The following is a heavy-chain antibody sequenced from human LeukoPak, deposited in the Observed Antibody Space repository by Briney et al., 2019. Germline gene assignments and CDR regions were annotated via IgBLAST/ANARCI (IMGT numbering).Heavy chain of an antibody. CDR2: INPNSGGT. CDR3: ARAHYDILTGYYPNYFDY. V-gene: IGHV1-2*02. Sequence: GASVKVSCKASGYTFTGYYMHWVRQAPGQGLEWMGWINPNSGGTNYAQKFQGRVTMTRDTSISTAYMELSRLRSDDTAVYYCARAHYDILTGYYPNYFDYWGQGTLVTVSS. CDR1: GYTFTGYY. J-gene: IGHJ4*02. D-gene: IGHD3-9*01.